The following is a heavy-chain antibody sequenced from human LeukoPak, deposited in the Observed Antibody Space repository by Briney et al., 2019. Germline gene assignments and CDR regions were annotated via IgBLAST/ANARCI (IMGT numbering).Heavy chain of an antibody. Sequence: GGSLRLSCAASGFTFSGSAMHWVRQASGEGLEWVGRIRSKANSYATAYAASVEGRFTISRDDSKNTAYLQMNSLKTEDTAVYYCTTLGPQQIHDYWGQGTLVTVSS. J-gene: IGHJ4*02. CDR3: TTLGPQQIHDY. D-gene: IGHD6-13*01. CDR1: GFTFSGSA. V-gene: IGHV3-73*01. CDR2: IRSKANSYAT.